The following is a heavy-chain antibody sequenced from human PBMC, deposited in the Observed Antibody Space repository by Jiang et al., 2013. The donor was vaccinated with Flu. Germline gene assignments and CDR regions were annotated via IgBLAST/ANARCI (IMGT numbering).Heavy chain of an antibody. CDR1: GDSVSSNSAA. D-gene: IGHD4-17*01. CDR3: TRGGSTVTTGYYYYYMDV. CDR2: TYYRSKWYN. Sequence: TLSLTCAISGDSVSSNSAAWNWIRQSPSRGLEWLGRTYYRSKWYNDYAVSVKSRITINPDTSKNQFSLQLNSVTPEDTAVYYCTRGGSTVTTGYYYYYMDVWGKGTTVTVSS. V-gene: IGHV6-1*01. J-gene: IGHJ6*03.